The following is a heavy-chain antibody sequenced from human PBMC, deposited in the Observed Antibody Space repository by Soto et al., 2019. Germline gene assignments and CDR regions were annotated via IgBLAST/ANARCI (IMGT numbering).Heavy chain of an antibody. V-gene: IGHV4-34*01. Sequence: SETLSLTCAVYGGSFSGSFSGYYWTWTRQPPGKGLEWIGEINQSGITNYNPSLKSRVTISEDASKNQFSLKLSSVTAADTAVYYCARGNGIASRPADYWGQGTLVTVSS. J-gene: IGHJ4*02. D-gene: IGHD6-13*01. CDR2: INQSGIT. CDR3: ARGNGIASRPADY. CDR1: GGSFSGSFSGYY.